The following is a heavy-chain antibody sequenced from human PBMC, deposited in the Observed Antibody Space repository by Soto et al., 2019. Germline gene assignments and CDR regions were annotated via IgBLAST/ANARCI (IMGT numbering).Heavy chain of an antibody. CDR3: ARRRFVTLHTSQYYFDY. CDR1: GGSISSSSYY. J-gene: IGHJ4*02. D-gene: IGHD3-10*01. CDR2: IYYSGST. Sequence: SETLSLTCTVSGGSISSSSYYWGWIRQPPGKGLEWIGSIYYSGSTYYNPSLKSRVTISVDTSKNQFSLKLSSVTAADTAVYYCARRRFVTLHTSQYYFDYWGQGTPVTVSS. V-gene: IGHV4-39*01.